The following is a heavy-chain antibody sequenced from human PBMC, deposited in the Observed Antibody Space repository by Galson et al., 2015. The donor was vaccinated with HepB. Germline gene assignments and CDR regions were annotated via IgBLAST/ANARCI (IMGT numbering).Heavy chain of an antibody. CDR1: GFSLSSSGVG. J-gene: IGHJ4*02. V-gene: IGHV2-5*02. CDR2: IYWDDDE. D-gene: IGHD1-20*01. CDR3: AHLGITGTTGYFDY. Sequence: PALVKPTQTLTLTCTFSGFSLSSSGVGVGWIRQPPGKALGWLTLIYWDDDEHYSPSLKSRLTITKDTSKNQVVLTMTNMDPVDTATYYCAHLGITGTTGYFDYWGQGTLVTVSS.